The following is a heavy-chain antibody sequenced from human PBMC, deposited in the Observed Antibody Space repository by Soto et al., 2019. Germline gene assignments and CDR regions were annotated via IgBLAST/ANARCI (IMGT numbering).Heavy chain of an antibody. CDR2: IPYSGNT. J-gene: IGHJ4*01. CDR3: ARPFAAQTVAGFDS. Sequence: QLQLQESGPGLVKPSETLTLTCTVSGGSLSSGSYYWGWIRQPPGKGLEWIGSIPYSGNTYYNPSLKTRVTLSVDASKNAFSLKLSSVTAADTAVYYCARPFAAQTVAGFDSWGHGTLVTVSS. CDR1: GGSLSSGSYY. D-gene: IGHD6-19*01. V-gene: IGHV4-39*01.